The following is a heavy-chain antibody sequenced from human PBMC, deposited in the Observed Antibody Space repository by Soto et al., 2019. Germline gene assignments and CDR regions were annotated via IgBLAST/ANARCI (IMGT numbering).Heavy chain of an antibody. V-gene: IGHV4-34*01. Sequence: PSETLSLTCAVYGGSFSGYYWSWIRQPPGKGLEWIGEINHSGSTNYNPSLKSRVTISADTSKNQFSLKLSSVTAADTAVYYCARNSYYDFWSGYSAWGQGTLVTVSS. CDR3: ARNSYYDFWSGYSA. D-gene: IGHD3-3*01. CDR2: INHSGST. CDR1: GGSFSGYY. J-gene: IGHJ4*02.